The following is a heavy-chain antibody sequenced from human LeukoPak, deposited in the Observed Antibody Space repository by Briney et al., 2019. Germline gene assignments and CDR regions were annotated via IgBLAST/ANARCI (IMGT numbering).Heavy chain of an antibody. CDR2: ISGSNGNT. CDR3: ARSGRGTYYYFDL. J-gene: IGHJ4*02. V-gene: IGHV1-18*01. D-gene: IGHD1-26*01. Sequence: ASVKVSCKASGYTFTSFGPRWVRSAPGQGIEWMGWISGSNGNTNYAQKFQGRVSMTADTSTSTAYMELRSLRSDDTAVYYCARSGRGTYYYFDLWGQGTLVTVSS. CDR1: GYTFTSFG.